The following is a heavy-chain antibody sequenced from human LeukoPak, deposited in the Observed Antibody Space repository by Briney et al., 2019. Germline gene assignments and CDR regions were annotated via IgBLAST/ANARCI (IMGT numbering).Heavy chain of an antibody. CDR1: GFTFSSYA. CDR2: ISGSGGST. V-gene: IGHV3-23*01. D-gene: IGHD5-24*01. CDR3: AKGRRNLGGLHHFDY. Sequence: GGSLRLSCAASGFTFSSYAMSRVRQAPGQGLEWVSAISGSGGSTYYADSVKGRFTISRDNSKNTLYLQMNSLRAEDTAVYYCAKGRRNLGGLHHFDYWGQGTLVTVSS. J-gene: IGHJ4*02.